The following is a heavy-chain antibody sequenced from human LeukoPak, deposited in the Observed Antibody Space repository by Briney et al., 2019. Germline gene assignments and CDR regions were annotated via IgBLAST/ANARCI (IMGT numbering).Heavy chain of an antibody. J-gene: IGHJ6*02. CDR2: ISSISSYI. CDR3: AREYCTNGVCYTVGSYYYYYYGMDV. CDR1: GFTSSSYS. D-gene: IGHD2-8*01. Sequence: GGSLRLSCAASGFTSSSYSRNWVRQAPGKGLEWVSSISSISSYIYYADSVKGRFTISRDNAKDSLYLQMNSLRAEDTAVYYCAREYCTNGVCYTVGSYYYYYYGMDVWGQGTTVTVSS. V-gene: IGHV3-21*01.